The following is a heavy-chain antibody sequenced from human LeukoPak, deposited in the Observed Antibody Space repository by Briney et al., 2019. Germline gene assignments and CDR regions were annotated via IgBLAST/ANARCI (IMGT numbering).Heavy chain of an antibody. CDR3: AKGHRGAGTVYFDY. D-gene: IGHD1-14*01. J-gene: IGHJ4*02. CDR1: GFTFSSYA. CDR2: ISGGGGAT. Sequence: GGSLRLSCATSGFTFSSYAMTWVRQAPGKGLEWGSSISGGGGATYYADSVKGRFTISRDNSKNTLYLQVNSLRAEDTAVYYCAKGHRGAGTVYFDYWGQGTLVTVSS. V-gene: IGHV3-23*01.